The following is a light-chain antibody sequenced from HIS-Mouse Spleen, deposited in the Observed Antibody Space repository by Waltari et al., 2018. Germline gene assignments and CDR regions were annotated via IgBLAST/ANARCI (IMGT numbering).Light chain of an antibody. J-gene: IGLJ2*01. CDR3: NSRDSSGNHLV. Sequence: SSALTQDPAVSVAFGQTVRITCQGDRLRSYYASWYQQKQGQAPVLVIYGKNNRPSGIPDRFSGSSSGNTASLTITGAQAEDEADYYCNSRDSSGNHLVFGGGTKLTVI. V-gene: IGLV3-19*01. CDR2: GKN. CDR1: RLRSYY.